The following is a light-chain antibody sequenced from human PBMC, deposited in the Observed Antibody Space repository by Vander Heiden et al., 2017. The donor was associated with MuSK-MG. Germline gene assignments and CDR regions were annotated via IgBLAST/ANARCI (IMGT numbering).Light chain of an antibody. V-gene: IGKV4-1*01. Sequence: DIVMTQSPDSLAVHLGERATLHCKSSQSVLDRSLGWFQQKPGQPPKLLIYWASTRESGVPDRFSGSGSGTDFTLTISSLQSEDAAVYYCQQFSPGLIFGGGTKVEIK. J-gene: IGKJ4*01. CDR2: WAS. CDR3: QQFSPGLI. CDR1: QSVLDRS.